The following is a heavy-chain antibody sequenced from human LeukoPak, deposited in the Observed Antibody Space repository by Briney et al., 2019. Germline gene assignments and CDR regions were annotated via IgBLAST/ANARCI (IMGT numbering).Heavy chain of an antibody. CDR3: ARGRGRGWFREFRYYYYYMDV. CDR1: GYTFTSYD. D-gene: IGHD3-10*01. J-gene: IGHJ6*03. CDR2: MNPNSGNT. Sequence: GASVNVSCKASGYTFTSYDINWVRQATGQGLEWMGWMNPNSGNTGYAQKFQGRVTMTRNTSISTAYMELSSLRSEDTAVYYCARGRGRGWFREFRYYYYYMDVWGKGTTVTVSS. V-gene: IGHV1-8*01.